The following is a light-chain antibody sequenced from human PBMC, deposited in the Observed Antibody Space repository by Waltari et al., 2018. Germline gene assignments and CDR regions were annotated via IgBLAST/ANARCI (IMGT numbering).Light chain of an antibody. J-gene: IGLJ2*01. CDR1: SSDVCGYNY. V-gene: IGLV2-11*01. CDR3: CSYAGSPL. CDR2: DVS. Sequence: QSALTQPRSVSGSPGQSVTISCTGTSSDVCGYNYVSWYQQHPGKAPKLMIYDVSKRPSGVPDRFSGSKSGNTASLTISGLQAEDEADYYCCSYAGSPLFGGGTKLTVL.